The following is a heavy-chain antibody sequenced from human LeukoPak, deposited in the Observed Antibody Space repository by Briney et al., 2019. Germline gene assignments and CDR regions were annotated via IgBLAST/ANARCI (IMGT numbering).Heavy chain of an antibody. V-gene: IGHV3-48*02. CDR3: ARAPSRNYGVDY. D-gene: IGHD4-17*01. Sequence: GGSLRLSCAASGFTFSNYKMNWVRQAPGKGLEWVSHIDTSSSTIYYADSVKGRFTISRDNAKNSLYLHMNSLRDEDTAVYYCARAPSRNYGVDYWGQGTLVTVSS. CDR1: GFTFSNYK. J-gene: IGHJ4*02. CDR2: IDTSSSTI.